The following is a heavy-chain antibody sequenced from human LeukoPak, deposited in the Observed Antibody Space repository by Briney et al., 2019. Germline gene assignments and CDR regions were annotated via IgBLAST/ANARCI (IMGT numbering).Heavy chain of an antibody. V-gene: IGHV3-48*01. Sequence: QPGGSLRLSCAASGFTFSSYSMNWVRQAPGKGLEWVSCISSSSSTIYYADSVKGRFTISRDNAKNSLYLQMNSLRAEDTAVYYCARRDGYNLDYWGQGTLVTVSS. CDR3: ARRDGYNLDY. J-gene: IGHJ4*02. CDR1: GFTFSSYS. D-gene: IGHD5-24*01. CDR2: ISSSSSTI.